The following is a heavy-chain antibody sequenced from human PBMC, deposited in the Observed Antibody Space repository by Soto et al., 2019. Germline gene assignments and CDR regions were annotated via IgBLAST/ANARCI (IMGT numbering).Heavy chain of an antibody. CDR2: IYHSGST. CDR3: ARARVYYYYGMDV. J-gene: IGHJ6*02. Sequence: SETLSLTCAVSGGSISSGGYSWSWIRQPPGRGLEWIGYIYHSGSTYYNPSLKSRVTISVDRSKNQFSLKLSSVTAADTAVYYCARARVYYYYGMDVWGQGTTVTVSS. V-gene: IGHV4-30-2*01. CDR1: GGSISSGGYS.